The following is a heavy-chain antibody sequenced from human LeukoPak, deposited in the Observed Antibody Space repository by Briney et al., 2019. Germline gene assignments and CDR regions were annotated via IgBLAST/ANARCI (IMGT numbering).Heavy chain of an antibody. CDR1: GGSISSGGYY. V-gene: IGHV4-31*03. D-gene: IGHD3-16*01. CDR3: ARDLSGSYAYFDY. J-gene: IGHJ4*02. Sequence: KPSETLSLTCTVSGGSISSGGYYWRWIRQHPGKGLEWIGYIYYSGSTYYNPSLKSRVTISVDASKNQFSLKLSSVTAADTAVYYCARDLSGSYAYFDYWGQGTLVTVSS. CDR2: IYYSGST.